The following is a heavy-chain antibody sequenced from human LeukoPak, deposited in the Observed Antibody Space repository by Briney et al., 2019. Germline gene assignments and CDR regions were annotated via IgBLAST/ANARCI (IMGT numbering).Heavy chain of an antibody. V-gene: IGHV4-61*01. D-gene: IGHD1-14*01. CDR2: IYYNGNT. CDR3: ARQDGGPGAFDV. CDR1: GGSVSSDNYY. J-gene: IGHJ3*01. Sequence: KPSETLSLTCTVSGGSVSSDNYYWNWIRQPPGKGLEWIGYIYYNGNTNYNPSLKSRFTVSVDTSKNQFSLKLTSVTAADTAVYYCARQDGGPGAFDVWGRGTMVTVSS.